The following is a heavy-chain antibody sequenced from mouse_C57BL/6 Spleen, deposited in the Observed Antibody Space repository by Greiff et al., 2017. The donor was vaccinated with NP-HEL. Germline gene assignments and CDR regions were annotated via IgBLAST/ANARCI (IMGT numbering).Heavy chain of an antibody. J-gene: IGHJ3*01. V-gene: IGHV2-5*01. D-gene: IGHD2-2*01. CDR1: GFSLTSYG. CDR3: AKNTMVHDGGFAY. Sequence: VHLQQSGPGLVQPSQSLSITCTVSGFSLTSYGVHWVRQSPGKGLEWLGVIWRGGSTDYNAAFMSRLSITKDNSKSQVFFKMNSLQADDTAIYYCAKNTMVHDGGFAYWGQGTLVTVSA. CDR2: IWRGGST.